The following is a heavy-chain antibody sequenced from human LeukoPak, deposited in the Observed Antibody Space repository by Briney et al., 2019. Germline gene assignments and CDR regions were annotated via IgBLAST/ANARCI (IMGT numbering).Heavy chain of an antibody. J-gene: IGHJ4*02. Sequence: SETLSLTCTVSGGSISSSSYYWGWIRQPPGKGLEWIGSIYYSGSTYYNPSLKSRVTISVDTSKNQFSLKLSSVTAADTAVYYCARHVGLRMIVAEDFFDYWGQGTLVTVSS. CDR1: GGSISSSSYY. CDR2: IYYSGST. CDR3: ARHVGLRMIVAEDFFDY. D-gene: IGHD3-22*01. V-gene: IGHV4-39*01.